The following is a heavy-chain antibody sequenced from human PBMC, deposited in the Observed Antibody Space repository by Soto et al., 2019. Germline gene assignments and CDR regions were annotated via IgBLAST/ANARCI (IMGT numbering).Heavy chain of an antibody. CDR3: ARVGSSGWSPDY. Sequence: PSETLSLTCTVSGGSISGHYWIWIRQSPGKRLEWIGYIFYSGSTNYNPSLKSRVTLSVDTSKNQFSLRLSSVTAADTAVYYCARVGSSGWSPDYWGQGTLVTVS. V-gene: IGHV4-59*11. CDR2: IFYSGST. J-gene: IGHJ4*02. CDR1: GGSISGHY. D-gene: IGHD6-19*01.